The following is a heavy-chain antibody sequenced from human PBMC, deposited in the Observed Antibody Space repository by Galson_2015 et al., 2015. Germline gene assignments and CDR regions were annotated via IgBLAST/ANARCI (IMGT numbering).Heavy chain of an antibody. D-gene: IGHD6-19*01. CDR3: AKDRSGWGIDY. J-gene: IGHJ4*02. CDR2: ISYDGSTK. CDR1: GFTFSNYG. V-gene: IGHV3-30*18. Sequence: SLRLSCAASGFTFSNYGMHWVRQAPGKGLEWVAVISYDGSTKYYADSVEGRFTISRDVSKNTLYLEMNSLRADDTAVYYCAKDRSGWGIDYWGQGTLVTVSS.